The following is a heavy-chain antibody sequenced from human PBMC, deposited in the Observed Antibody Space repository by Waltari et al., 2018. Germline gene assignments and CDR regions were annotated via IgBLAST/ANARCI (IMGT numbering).Heavy chain of an antibody. Sequence: QVQLQESGPGLVKPSETLSLTCTVSGGSISSHYWSWIRQPPGKGLEWIGYIYYSGSTNYNPSLKSRVTISVDTSKNQFSLKLSSVTAADTAVYYCARDGMATTSGYFDYCGQGTLVTVSS. CDR2: IYYSGST. CDR3: ARDGMATTSGYFDY. D-gene: IGHD5-12*01. V-gene: IGHV4-59*11. CDR1: GGSISSHY. J-gene: IGHJ4*02.